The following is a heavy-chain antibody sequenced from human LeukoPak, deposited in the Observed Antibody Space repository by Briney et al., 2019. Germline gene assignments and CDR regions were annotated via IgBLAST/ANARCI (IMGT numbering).Heavy chain of an antibody. J-gene: IGHJ3*02. Sequence: SVKVSCKASGGTFSSYTISWVRQAPGQRLGWMGRIIPILGIAKYAQKFQGRVTITADKSTSTAYMELSSLRSEDTAVYYCARDDSSSWEDAFDIWGQGTMVTVSS. V-gene: IGHV1-69*04. CDR3: ARDDSSSWEDAFDI. CDR1: GGTFSSYT. CDR2: IIPILGIA. D-gene: IGHD6-13*01.